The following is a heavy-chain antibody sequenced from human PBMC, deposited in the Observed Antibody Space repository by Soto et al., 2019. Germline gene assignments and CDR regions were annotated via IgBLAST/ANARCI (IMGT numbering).Heavy chain of an antibody. J-gene: IGHJ5*02. Sequence: PSETLSLTCTVSGGSINSGDYYWSWVRQPPGKGLEWIGYIYHSGSTYYNPSLKSRVTISVDRSKNQFSLKLSSVTAADTAVYYCARVPEPAWFDPWGQGTLVTVS. D-gene: IGHD1-1*01. CDR1: GGSINSGDYY. V-gene: IGHV4-30-2*01. CDR3: ARVPEPAWFDP. CDR2: IYHSGST.